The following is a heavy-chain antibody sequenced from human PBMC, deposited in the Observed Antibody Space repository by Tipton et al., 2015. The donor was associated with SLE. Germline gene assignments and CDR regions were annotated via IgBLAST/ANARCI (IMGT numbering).Heavy chain of an antibody. V-gene: IGHV1-46*01. CDR2: INPSGGST. J-gene: IGHJ4*02. CDR1: GYTFTNYY. Sequence: QLVQSGAEVKKPGASVKVSCKASGYTFTNYYLHWVRQAPGQGLECMGIINPSGGSTSYPQKFQGRITMTRDTSTSTVYMELSDLTSEDTAVYFCARVGDSTGSGDYFFEYWGQGTLVTVSS. D-gene: IGHD3-22*01. CDR3: ARVGDSTGSGDYFFEY.